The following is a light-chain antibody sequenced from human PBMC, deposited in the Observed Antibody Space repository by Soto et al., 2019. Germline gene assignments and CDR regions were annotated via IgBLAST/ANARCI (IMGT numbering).Light chain of an antibody. CDR2: GST. V-gene: IGLV1-40*01. Sequence: QSVLTQPPSVSGAPGQRVTISCTGSSSNLGANYHVHWYQQLPGRAPKLLIYGSTNRPSGVPDRISGSKSGTSASLAITGLPAEDEADYYCQSYDNNLSGGVFGGGTKLTVL. J-gene: IGLJ3*02. CDR3: QSYDNNLSGGV. CDR1: SSNLGANYH.